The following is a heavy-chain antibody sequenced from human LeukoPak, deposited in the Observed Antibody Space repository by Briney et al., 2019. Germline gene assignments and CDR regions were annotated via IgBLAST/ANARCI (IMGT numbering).Heavy chain of an antibody. J-gene: IGHJ4*02. CDR1: GGSFSGYY. Sequence: PSETLSLTCAVYGGSFSGYYWSWIRQPPGKGLEWIGEINHSGSTNYNPSPKSRVTISVDTSRNQFSLKLSSVTAADTAVYYCASAQAETYDFWSGYSQPVDYWGQGTLVTVSS. CDR3: ASAQAETYDFWSGYSQPVDY. V-gene: IGHV4-34*01. D-gene: IGHD3-3*01. CDR2: INHSGST.